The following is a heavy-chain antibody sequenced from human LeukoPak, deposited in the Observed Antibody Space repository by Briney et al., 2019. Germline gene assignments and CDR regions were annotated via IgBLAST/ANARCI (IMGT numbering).Heavy chain of an antibody. V-gene: IGHV4-34*01. CDR3: ARGLADTAMVMSDY. Sequence: PSETLSLTCAVYGGSFSGYYWSWIRQPPGKGLEWIGEINHSGSTNYNPPLKSRVTISVDTSKNQFSLKLSSVTAADTAVYYCARGLADTAMVMSDYWGQGTLVTVSS. CDR1: GGSFSGYY. D-gene: IGHD5-18*01. CDR2: INHSGST. J-gene: IGHJ4*02.